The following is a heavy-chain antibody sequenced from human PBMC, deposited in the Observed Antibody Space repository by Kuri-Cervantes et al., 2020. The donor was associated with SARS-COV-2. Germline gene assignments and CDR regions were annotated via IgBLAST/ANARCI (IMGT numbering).Heavy chain of an antibody. CDR3: ARAQRLDYSSSSFQFGPSTRQYHYYHGMDV. Sequence: GESLKISCAASGFTFSSYGMHWVRQAPGKGLEWVAVIWYDGSNKYCADSVKGRFTISRDNSKNTLYLQMNSLSAEDTAVYYCARAQRLDYSSSSFQFGPSTRQYHYYHGMDVWGQGTTDTVSS. D-gene: IGHD6-6*01. J-gene: IGHJ6*02. CDR1: GFTFSSYG. CDR2: IWYDGSNK. V-gene: IGHV3-33*08.